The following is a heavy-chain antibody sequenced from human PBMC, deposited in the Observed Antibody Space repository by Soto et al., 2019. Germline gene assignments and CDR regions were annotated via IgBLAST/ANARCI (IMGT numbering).Heavy chain of an antibody. V-gene: IGHV4-39*01. Sequence: QLQLQESGPGLVKPSETLSLTCTVSGGSIRSSSYYWGWIRQPPEKGLERIGNVYYSGNTYYNTFLYSRVTISVDTSKNEFSLKLHSVTAADTAVYYCAVLSTWSGYYVYHRFYMDVWGKGTTVTVSS. J-gene: IGHJ6*03. CDR2: VYYSGNT. CDR1: GGSIRSSSYY. CDR3: AVLSTWSGYYVYHRFYMDV. D-gene: IGHD3-3*01.